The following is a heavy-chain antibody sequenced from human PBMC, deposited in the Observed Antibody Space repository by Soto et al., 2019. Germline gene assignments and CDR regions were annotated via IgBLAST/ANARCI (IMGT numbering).Heavy chain of an antibody. J-gene: IGHJ4*02. CDR3: ARVWGSPPQYYFDY. CDR2: IIPIFGTA. CDR1: GGTFSSYA. D-gene: IGHD1-26*01. V-gene: IGHV1-69*13. Sequence: ASVKVSCKASGGTFSSYAISWVRQAPGQGLEWMGGIIPIFGTANYAQKFQGRVTITADESTSTAYMELSSLRSEDTAVYYCARVWGSPPQYYFDYWGQGTLVTVSS.